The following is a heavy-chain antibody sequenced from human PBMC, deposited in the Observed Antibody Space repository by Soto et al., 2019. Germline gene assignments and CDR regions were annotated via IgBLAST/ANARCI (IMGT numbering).Heavy chain of an antibody. CDR1: GGSISSSSYY. D-gene: IGHD3-10*01. V-gene: IGHV4-39*01. Sequence: PSETLSLTCTVSGGSISSSSYYWGWIRQPPGKGLEWIGSIYYSGSTYYNPSLKSRVTISVDTSKNQFSLKLSSVTAADTAVYYCASATMVRGVIREVWFDSWGQGTLVTVSS. CDR2: IYYSGST. CDR3: ASATMVRGVIREVWFDS. J-gene: IGHJ5*01.